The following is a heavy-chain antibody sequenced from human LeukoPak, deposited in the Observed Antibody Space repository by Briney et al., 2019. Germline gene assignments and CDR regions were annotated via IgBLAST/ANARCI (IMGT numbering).Heavy chain of an antibody. J-gene: IGHJ6*02. CDR2: IKQDGSVK. CDR3: ARVVVVPAAPSYYYYGMDV. V-gene: IGHV3-7*01. D-gene: IGHD2-2*01. Sequence: GGSLRLSCAASGFTFSSYWMSWVRQAPGKGLEWVANIKQDGSVKYYVDSVKGRFTISRDNAKNSLYLQMNSLRAEDTAVYYCARVVVVPAAPSYYYYGMDVWGQGTTVTVSS. CDR1: GFTFSSYW.